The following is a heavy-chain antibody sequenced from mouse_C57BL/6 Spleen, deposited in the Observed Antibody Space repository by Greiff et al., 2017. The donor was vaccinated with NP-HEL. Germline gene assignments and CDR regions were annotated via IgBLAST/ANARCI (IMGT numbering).Heavy chain of an antibody. J-gene: IGHJ2*01. V-gene: IGHV1-80*01. CDR3: ARPLNYYGSSYCDY. CDR1: GYAFSSYW. Sequence: VKLVESGAELVKPGASVKISCKASGYAFSSYWMNWVKQRPGKGLEWIGQIYPGDGDTNYNGKFKGKATLTADKSSSTAYMQLSSLTSEDSAVYFCARPLNYYGSSYCDYWGQGTTLTVSS. D-gene: IGHD1-1*01. CDR2: IYPGDGDT.